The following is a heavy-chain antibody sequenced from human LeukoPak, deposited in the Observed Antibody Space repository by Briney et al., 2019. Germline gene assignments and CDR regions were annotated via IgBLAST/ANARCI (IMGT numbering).Heavy chain of an antibody. CDR3: ARGGSYLDS. D-gene: IGHD3-16*01. CDR2: IFASGTT. Sequence: SETLSLTCTVSGDSIGVYYWSWMRQSAGRGLELIGRIFASGTTNYNPSLQSRVTMSVDTSKNQFSLKVASMTAADTAVYYCARGGSYLDSWGQGTLVTVAS. CDR1: GDSIGVYY. V-gene: IGHV4-4*07. J-gene: IGHJ4*02.